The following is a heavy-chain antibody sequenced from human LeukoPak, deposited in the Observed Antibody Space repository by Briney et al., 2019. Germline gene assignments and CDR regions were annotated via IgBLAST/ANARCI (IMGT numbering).Heavy chain of an antibody. D-gene: IGHD3-16*01. CDR1: GKSFNGYY. J-gene: IGHJ4*01. CDR2: INHTGST. V-gene: IGHV4-34*01. Sequence: PSETLSLTCAVYGKSFNGYYWNWIRQPPGKGLEWIGEINHTGSTNYNPSLKSRATISVDTSKNQFSLNLNSVTAADTAVYYCARRLGGYTSFDYWGHGNLVIVSS. CDR3: ARRLGGYTSFDY.